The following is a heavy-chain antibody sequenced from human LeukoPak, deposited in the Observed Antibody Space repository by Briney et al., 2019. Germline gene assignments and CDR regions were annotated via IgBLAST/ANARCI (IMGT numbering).Heavy chain of an antibody. CDR2: IYHSGST. Sequence: SETLSLTCTVSGYSMSSGYYWGWIRQPPGKGLEWIGSIYHSGSTYYNPSLKSRVTISVDTSKNQFSLKLSSVTAADTAVYYCARVQRGYSGRTTPQNNWFDPWGQGTLVTVSS. J-gene: IGHJ5*02. CDR1: GYSMSSGYY. V-gene: IGHV4-38-2*02. D-gene: IGHD5-12*01. CDR3: ARVQRGYSGRTTPQNNWFDP.